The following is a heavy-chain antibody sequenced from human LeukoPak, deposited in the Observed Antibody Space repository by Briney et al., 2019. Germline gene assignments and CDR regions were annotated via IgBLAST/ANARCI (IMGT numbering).Heavy chain of an antibody. CDR3: ASSNVEYSSSSGYFQH. CDR1: GYTFTSYG. D-gene: IGHD6-6*01. CDR2: ISAYNGNT. Sequence: ASVKVSCKASGYTFTSYGISWVRQAPGQGLEWMGWISAYNGNTNYAQKLQGRVTMTTDTSTSTAYMELRSLRSDDTAVYYCASSNVEYSSSSGYFQHWGQGTLVTVSS. J-gene: IGHJ1*01. V-gene: IGHV1-18*01.